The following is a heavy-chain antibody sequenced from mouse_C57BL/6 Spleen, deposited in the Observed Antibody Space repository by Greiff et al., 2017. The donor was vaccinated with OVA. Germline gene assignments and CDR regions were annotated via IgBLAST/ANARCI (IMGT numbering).Heavy chain of an antibody. V-gene: IGHV1-82*01. CDR1: GYAFSSSW. CDR2: IYPGDGDT. Sequence: QVQLQQSGPELVKPGASVKISCKASGYAFSSSWMNWVKQRPGKGLEWIGRIYPGDGDTNYNGKFKGKATLTADKSSSTAYMQLSSLTSEDSAVYFCARWIYYGSSYNYAMDYWGQGTSVTVSS. D-gene: IGHD1-1*01. J-gene: IGHJ4*01. CDR3: ARWIYYGSSYNYAMDY.